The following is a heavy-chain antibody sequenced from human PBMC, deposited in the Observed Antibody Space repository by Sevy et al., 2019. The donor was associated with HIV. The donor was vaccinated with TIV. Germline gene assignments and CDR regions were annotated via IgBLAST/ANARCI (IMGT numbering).Heavy chain of an antibody. Sequence: GGSLRLSCAASGFTFSSYAMHWVRQAPGKGLEWVAVISYDGSNKYYADSVKGRFTISRDNSKNTLYLQMNSLGAEDTAVYYCARDLGYSSSWYTTRYYYYYGMDVWGQGTTVTVSS. CDR1: GFTFSSYA. V-gene: IGHV3-30*04. CDR3: ARDLGYSSSWYTTRYYYYYGMDV. CDR2: ISYDGSNK. D-gene: IGHD6-13*01. J-gene: IGHJ6*02.